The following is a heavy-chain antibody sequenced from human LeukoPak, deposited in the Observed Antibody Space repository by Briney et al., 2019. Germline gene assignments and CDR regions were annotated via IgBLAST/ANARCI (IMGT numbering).Heavy chain of an antibody. V-gene: IGHV4-59*01. J-gene: IGHJ3*02. Sequence: SETLSLTCTVSGGSISTYSWIYIRQPPGKGLEWIGNISYSGSTNYKPSLKSRVTTSLDTSKNQFSLKLSSVTAADTAVYYCVRGYQLLPDAFDIWGQGKMVTVPS. CDR3: VRGYQLLPDAFDI. D-gene: IGHD2-2*01. CDR2: ISYSGST. CDR1: GGSISTYS.